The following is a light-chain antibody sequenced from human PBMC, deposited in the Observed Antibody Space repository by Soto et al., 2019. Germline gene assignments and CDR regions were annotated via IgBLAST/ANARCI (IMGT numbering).Light chain of an antibody. J-gene: IGKJ1*01. V-gene: IGKV3-15*01. CDR1: QSVGSN. Sequence: EIVMTQSPATLSVSPGERATLSCRASQSVGSNLAWYQLKPGQAPRLLIYGASTRATGIPARFSGSGSGTDFTFTISILQSEDFEIYFYQQYNNWPSDRTFGQGTKVEIK. CDR3: QQYNNWPSDRT. CDR2: GAS.